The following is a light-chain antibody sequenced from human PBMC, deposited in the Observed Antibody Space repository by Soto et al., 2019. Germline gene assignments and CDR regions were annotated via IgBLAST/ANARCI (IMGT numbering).Light chain of an antibody. CDR1: QSISSW. CDR2: DAS. CDR3: QQYNSHSWK. J-gene: IGKJ1*01. Sequence: DIQMTQSPSTLSASVGDRVTITCRASQSISSWLAWYQQRPGKAPKLLIYDASTLESGVPSRFSGSGSGTEFTLTISSLQPDDFATYYCQQYNSHSWKFGQGTK. V-gene: IGKV1-5*01.